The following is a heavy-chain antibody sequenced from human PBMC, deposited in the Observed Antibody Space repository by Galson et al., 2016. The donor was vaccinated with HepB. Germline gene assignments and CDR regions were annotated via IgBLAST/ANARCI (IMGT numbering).Heavy chain of an antibody. CDR1: DVSVTSAEYF. J-gene: IGHJ4*02. V-gene: IGHV4-30-4*08. CDR2: LDDSWNA. Sequence: TLSLTCTVSDVSVTSAEYFWSWIRQPPGQGLEWIGHLDDSWNAHHNPSPQSRICMSVETSENKLPPEVVYVTAGDPAGDYCARNSSSGVLDSWGQGTLVTVSS. CDR3: ARNSSSGVLDS. D-gene: IGHD6-6*01.